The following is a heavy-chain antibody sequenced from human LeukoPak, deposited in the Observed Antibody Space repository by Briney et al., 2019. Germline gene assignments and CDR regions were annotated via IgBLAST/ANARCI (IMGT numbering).Heavy chain of an antibody. V-gene: IGHV3-23*01. CDR1: GFTFSSYA. CDR2: ISGSGGST. CDR3: AKDNFRNLDAFDI. D-gene: IGHD1-14*01. Sequence: GGSLRLSCAASGFTFSSYAMSWVRQAPGKVLEWVSAISGSGGSTYYADSVKGRFTISRDNSKNTLYLQMNSLRAEDTAVYYCAKDNFRNLDAFDIWGQGTMVTVSS. J-gene: IGHJ3*02.